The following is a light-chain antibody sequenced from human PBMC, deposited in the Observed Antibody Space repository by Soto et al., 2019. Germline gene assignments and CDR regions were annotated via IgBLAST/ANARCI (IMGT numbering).Light chain of an antibody. V-gene: IGLV2-14*01. CDR2: EVS. J-gene: IGLJ1*01. Sequence: QSVLTQPASVSGSPGQSITIPCTGTSSDVGGYNYVSWYQQHPGKAPKLIIYEVSNRPSGVSNRFSGSKSGNTASLTISGLQAEDEADYYCSSYAGSSNVFGTGTKVTVL. CDR1: SSDVGGYNY. CDR3: SSYAGSSNV.